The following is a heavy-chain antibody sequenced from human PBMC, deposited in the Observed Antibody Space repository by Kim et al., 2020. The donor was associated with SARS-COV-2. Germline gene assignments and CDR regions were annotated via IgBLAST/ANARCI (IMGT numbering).Heavy chain of an antibody. D-gene: IGHD3-10*02. V-gene: IGHV3-15*01. Sequence: APVKGRFTISTNVSKNTLYLQTNSLKTEDTAVYYCTTQLGSLFGEYYFDYWGQGTLVTVSS. J-gene: IGHJ4*02. CDR3: TTQLGSLFGEYYFDY.